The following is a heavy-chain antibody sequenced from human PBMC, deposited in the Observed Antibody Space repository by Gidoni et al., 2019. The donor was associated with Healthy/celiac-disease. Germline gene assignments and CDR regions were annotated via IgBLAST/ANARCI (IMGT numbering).Heavy chain of an antibody. Sequence: QVQLVQSGAEVKKPGSSVKVSCKASGGTFSSYAISWVRQAPGQGLEWMGGIIPSFGTANYAQKFQGRVTITADKSTSTAYMELSSLRSEDTAVYYCARRAYYDYVWGSYRFDYWGQGTLVTVSS. J-gene: IGHJ4*02. D-gene: IGHD3-16*02. CDR3: ARRAYYDYVWGSYRFDY. CDR1: GGTFSSYA. CDR2: IIPSFGTA. V-gene: IGHV1-69*06.